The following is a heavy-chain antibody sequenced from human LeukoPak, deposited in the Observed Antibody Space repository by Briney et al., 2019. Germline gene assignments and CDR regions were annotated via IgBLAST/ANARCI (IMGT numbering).Heavy chain of an antibody. CDR2: IYHSGST. D-gene: IGHD3-3*02. J-gene: IGHJ6*03. CDR1: GYSISSGYY. V-gene: IGHV4-38-2*02. CDR3: ARAFYPGYYSYMAV. Sequence: SETLSLICTVSGYSISSGYYWGWIRQPPGKGLEWIGSIYHSGSTYYNPSLKSRVTISVDTSKNQFSLKLSSVTAADTAVYYCARAFYPGYYSYMAVWGKGTTVTVSS.